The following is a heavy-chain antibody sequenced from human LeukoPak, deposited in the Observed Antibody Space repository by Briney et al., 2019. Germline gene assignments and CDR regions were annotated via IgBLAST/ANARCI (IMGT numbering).Heavy chain of an antibody. Sequence: PSETLSLTCTVSGGSISSGSYFWSWIRQPAGKGLEWIGRIYTNGIPNYSPSLKSRITISLDTSKNQFSLKMNSVTAADTALYYCARGSSYYMDVWGKGITVTVSS. CDR2: IYTNGIP. CDR1: GGSISSGSYF. V-gene: IGHV4-61*02. D-gene: IGHD3-10*01. CDR3: ARGSSYYMDV. J-gene: IGHJ6*03.